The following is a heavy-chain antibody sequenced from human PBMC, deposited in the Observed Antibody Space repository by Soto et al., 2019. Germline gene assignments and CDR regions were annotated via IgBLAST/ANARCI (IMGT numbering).Heavy chain of an antibody. D-gene: IGHD2-2*01. CDR1: GGTFSSYA. CDR3: ARGRVTWSSTSCYYYYGMDG. V-gene: IGHV1-69*06. CDR2: IIPIFGTA. J-gene: IGHJ6*02. Sequence: GASVKVSCKASGGTFSSYAISWVRQAPGQGLEWMGGIIPIFGTANYAQKFQGRVTITADKSTSTAYMELSSLRSEDTAVYYCARGRVTWSSTSCYYYYGMDGWGQGTTVTVYS.